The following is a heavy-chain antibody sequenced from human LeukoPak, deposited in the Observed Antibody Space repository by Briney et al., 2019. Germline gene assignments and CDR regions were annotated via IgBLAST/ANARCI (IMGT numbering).Heavy chain of an antibody. Sequence: GGSLRLSCAASGFTFSSYGMHWVRQAPGKGLEWVAVISYDGNNKYYADSVKGRFTISRDNSKNTLYLQMNSLRAEDTAVYYCARDQQLYHGMDVWGQGTTVTVSS. D-gene: IGHD6-13*01. CDR3: ARDQQLYHGMDV. J-gene: IGHJ6*02. V-gene: IGHV3-30*03. CDR1: GFTFSSYG. CDR2: ISYDGNNK.